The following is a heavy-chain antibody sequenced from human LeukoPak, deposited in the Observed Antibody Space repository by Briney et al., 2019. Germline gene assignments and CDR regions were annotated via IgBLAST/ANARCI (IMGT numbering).Heavy chain of an antibody. J-gene: IGHJ5*02. D-gene: IGHD5-18*01. CDR3: ARHVVDTAMVERDWFDP. V-gene: IGHV4-39*01. Sequence: SETLSLTCTVSGGSISSSSYYWGWIRQPPGKGLEWIGSIYYSGSTYYNPSLKSRVTISVDTSKNQFSLKLSSVTAADTAVYYCARHVVDTAMVERDWFDPWGLGTLVTVSS. CDR2: IYYSGST. CDR1: GGSISSSSYY.